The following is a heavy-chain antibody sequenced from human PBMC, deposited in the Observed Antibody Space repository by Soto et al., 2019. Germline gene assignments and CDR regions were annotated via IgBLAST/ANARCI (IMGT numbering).Heavy chain of an antibody. Sequence: SETLSLTCAVYGGSFSGYWSWIRQPPGKGLEWIGDINYGGSANYNPSLKSRVTISVDTSKNHFSLKLNSVTAADSAVYYCAKNFDYRGQGTLVTVSS. J-gene: IGHJ4*02. CDR1: GGSFSGY. CDR2: INYGGSA. V-gene: IGHV4-34*01. CDR3: AKNFDY.